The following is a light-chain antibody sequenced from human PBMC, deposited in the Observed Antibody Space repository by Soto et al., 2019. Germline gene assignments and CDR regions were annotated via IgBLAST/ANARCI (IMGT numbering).Light chain of an antibody. V-gene: IGLV2-14*01. J-gene: IGLJ3*02. CDR2: DVS. Sequence: SVLTQPASVSGSPGQSITISCTGTSSDVGGYNYVSWYQQHPGKAPKLMIYDVSNRPSGVSNRFSGSKSGNTASLTISGLQAEDEADYYCSSYTSSSTLGVFGGGTKLT. CDR3: SSYTSSSTLGV. CDR1: SSDVGGYNY.